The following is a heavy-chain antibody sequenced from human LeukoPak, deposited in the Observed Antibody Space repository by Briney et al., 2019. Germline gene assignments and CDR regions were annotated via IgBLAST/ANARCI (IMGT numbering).Heavy chain of an antibody. V-gene: IGHV3-11*01. CDR2: IGSSDNII. J-gene: IGHJ4*02. Sequence: GGSLRLSCAASGFTLNDYYMSWIRQPPGNGLEWVADIGSSDNIISYGASVRGRFTISRDIAKNSLYLHMNSLRADDTAVYYCAREIVAGAFDSWGQGTLVTVSS. CDR1: GFTLNDYY. D-gene: IGHD6-19*01. CDR3: AREIVAGAFDS.